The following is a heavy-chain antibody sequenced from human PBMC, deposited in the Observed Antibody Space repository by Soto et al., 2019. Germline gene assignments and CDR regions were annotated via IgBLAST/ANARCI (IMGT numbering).Heavy chain of an antibody. CDR3: AREVTVASYSFDF. CDR1: GGTFNNYA. D-gene: IGHD5-12*01. CDR2: VIPIFNSA. Sequence: SVKVSCKASGGTFNNYALSWVRQAPGQGLEWMGGVIPIFNSANYAQKFQGRVTITADDSTSTAYMELRSLRPDDTAVYYCAREVTVASYSFDFWGQGTLVTVSS. V-gene: IGHV1-69*13. J-gene: IGHJ4*02.